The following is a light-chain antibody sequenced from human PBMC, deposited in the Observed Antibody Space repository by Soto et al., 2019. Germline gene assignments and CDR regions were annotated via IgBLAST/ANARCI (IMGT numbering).Light chain of an antibody. CDR1: QDIGND. CDR3: LQDYSYLT. J-gene: IGKJ4*01. Sequence: AIQMTQSPSSLSASVGDRVTITCRASQDIGNDLAWYQQKAGKAPKLLIFAASSLQSGVPSRFSGSGSGTDFTLTISSLQPEDFATYYCLQDYSYLTFGGGTKVDLK. V-gene: IGKV1-6*01. CDR2: AAS.